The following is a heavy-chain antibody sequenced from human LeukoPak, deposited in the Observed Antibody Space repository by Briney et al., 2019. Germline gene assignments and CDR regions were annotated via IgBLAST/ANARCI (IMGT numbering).Heavy chain of an antibody. J-gene: IGHJ6*03. CDR2: IYYSGST. D-gene: IGHD5-18*01. Sequence: SETLSLTCTVSGGSISSYYWSWVRQPPGKGLEWIGYIYYSGSTNYNPSLKSRVTISVDTSKNQFSLKLSSVTAADTAVYYCARGRQGTAMADYYYYMDVWGKGTTVTVSS. V-gene: IGHV4-59*01. CDR3: ARGRQGTAMADYYYYMDV. CDR1: GGSISSYY.